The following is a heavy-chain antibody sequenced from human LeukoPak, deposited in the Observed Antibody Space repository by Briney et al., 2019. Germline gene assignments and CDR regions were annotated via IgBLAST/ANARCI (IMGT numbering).Heavy chain of an antibody. D-gene: IGHD2-2*03. J-gene: IGHJ6*03. CDR2: INPNSGGT. CDR3: ARDPGYCSSTSCYHYYYYYYMDV. V-gene: IGHV1-2*02. Sequence: GASVKVSCKASGYTFTGYYMHWVRQAPGQGLEWMGWINPNSGGTNYAQKFQGRVTMTRETSISTAYMELSRLRSDDTAVYYCARDPGYCSSTSCYHYYYYYYMDVWGKGTTVTVSS. CDR1: GYTFTGYY.